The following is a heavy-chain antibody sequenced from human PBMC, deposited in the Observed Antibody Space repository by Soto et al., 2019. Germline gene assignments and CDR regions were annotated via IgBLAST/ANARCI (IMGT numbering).Heavy chain of an antibody. J-gene: IGHJ6*02. V-gene: IGHV4-30-4*08. Sequence: QVQLQQSGPGLVKPSQTLSLTCTVSGGSISYEYYHWTWIRQSPGKGLEWFGYVHYSGSIMYNPSFKSRVTISVDTSKNQFSLHLSSVTAADTAVYFCVREDDGGDREYYGLDVWGQGTTVTVSS. D-gene: IGHD3-16*01. CDR1: GGSISYEYYH. CDR3: VREDDGGDREYYGLDV. CDR2: VHYSGSI.